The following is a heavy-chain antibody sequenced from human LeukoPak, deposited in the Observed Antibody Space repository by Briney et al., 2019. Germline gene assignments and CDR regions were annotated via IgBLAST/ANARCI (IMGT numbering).Heavy chain of an antibody. CDR3: ARGLRRIDY. CDR2: INHSGST. CDR1: GGSFSGYY. Sequence: SETLSLTCAVYGGSFSGYYWSWIRQPPGKGLEWIGEINHSGSTNYNPSLKSRVTISVDTSKDQFSLKLSSVTAADTAVYYCARGLRRIDYWGRGTLVTVSS. J-gene: IGHJ4*02. V-gene: IGHV4-34*01.